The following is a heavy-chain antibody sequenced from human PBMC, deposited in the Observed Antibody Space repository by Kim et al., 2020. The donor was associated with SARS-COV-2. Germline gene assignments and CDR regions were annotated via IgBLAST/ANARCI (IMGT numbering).Heavy chain of an antibody. Sequence: YYVESVKGRLTIARANAKNSLYLQRNSLRDEDTAVYYCARAARVGWYLDLWGRGTLVAVSS. J-gene: IGHJ2*01. CDR3: ARAARVGWYLDL. V-gene: IGHV3-7*01. D-gene: IGHD2-15*01.